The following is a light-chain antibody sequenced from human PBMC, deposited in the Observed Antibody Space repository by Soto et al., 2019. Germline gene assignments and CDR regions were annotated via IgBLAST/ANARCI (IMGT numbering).Light chain of an antibody. CDR3: SSYTSSSTYVV. CDR1: SSDVGGYNY. J-gene: IGLJ2*01. V-gene: IGLV2-14*01. CDR2: DVS. Sequence: QSVLTQPASVSGSPGQSITISCTGTSSDVGGYNYVSWYQQHPGKAPKLMIYDVSNRPSGVSNRFSGSKSGNTASLTISGLQVEDEADYYCSSYTSSSTYVVFGGGTKLTVL.